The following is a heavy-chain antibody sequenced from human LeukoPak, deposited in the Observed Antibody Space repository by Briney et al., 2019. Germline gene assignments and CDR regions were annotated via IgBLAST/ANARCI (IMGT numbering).Heavy chain of an antibody. Sequence: QVQLQESGPGLVKPSQTLSLTCTVSGGSISSGSYYCSWIRQPAGKGLEWIGRIYTSGSTNYNPSLKSRVTISVDTSKNQFSLKLSSVTAADTAVYYCARIGPNPVAFDIWGQGTMVTVSS. J-gene: IGHJ3*02. V-gene: IGHV4-61*02. D-gene: IGHD2-8*01. CDR3: ARIGPNPVAFDI. CDR2: IYTSGST. CDR1: GGSISSGSYY.